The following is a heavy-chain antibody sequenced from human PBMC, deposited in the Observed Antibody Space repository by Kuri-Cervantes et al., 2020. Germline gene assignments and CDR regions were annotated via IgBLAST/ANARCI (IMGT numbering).Heavy chain of an antibody. Sequence: GESLKISCAASGYSFTCYWIGLVRQAPGKGLEWRGIIYPGDSDTRYGPSFQGQVTISADKSISTAYLQWSSLKASDPAMYYCARAYSNYGRGWFDPWGQGTLVTVSS. D-gene: IGHD4-11*01. CDR1: GYSFTCYW. J-gene: IGHJ5*02. CDR2: IYPGDSDT. V-gene: IGHV5-51*01. CDR3: ARAYSNYGRGWFDP.